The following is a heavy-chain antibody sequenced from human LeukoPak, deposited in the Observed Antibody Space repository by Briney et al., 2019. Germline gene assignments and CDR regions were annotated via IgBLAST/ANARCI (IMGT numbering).Heavy chain of an antibody. Sequence: SQTLSLTCAVSGGSISSGGYFWSWIRQPPGKGLEWIGYIYHSGSTYYNPSLKSRVTISVDTSENQFSLMLSSVTAADTAVYYCARGHSTSENWFDPWGQGTLVTVSS. J-gene: IGHJ5*02. CDR3: ARGHSTSENWFDP. D-gene: IGHD2-2*01. V-gene: IGHV4-30-2*05. CDR2: IYHSGST. CDR1: GGSISSGGYF.